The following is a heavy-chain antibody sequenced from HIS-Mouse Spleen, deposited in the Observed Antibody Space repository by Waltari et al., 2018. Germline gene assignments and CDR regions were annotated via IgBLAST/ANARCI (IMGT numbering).Heavy chain of an antibody. CDR1: GGSISSSSYY. D-gene: IGHD2-21*02. CDR3: ATLAYCGGDCSMADY. Sequence: QLQLQESGPGLVKPSETLSLTCTVSGGSISSSSYYWGWIRPPPGKGLEWIGSIYYSGSTYYNPSLKSRVTISVDTSKNQFSLKLSSVTAADTAVYYCATLAYCGGDCSMADYWGQGTLVTVSS. V-gene: IGHV4-39*01. J-gene: IGHJ4*02. CDR2: IYYSGST.